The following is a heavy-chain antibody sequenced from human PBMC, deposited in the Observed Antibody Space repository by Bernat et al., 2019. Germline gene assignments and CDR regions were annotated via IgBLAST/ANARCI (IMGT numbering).Heavy chain of an antibody. CDR2: ISGSGGST. V-gene: IGHV3-23*01. CDR1: GFTFSSYA. Sequence: EVQLLESGGGLVQPGGSLRLSCAASGFTFSSYAMSWVRQAPGKGLEWVSAISGSGGSTYYADSVKGRFTISRDNSKNTLYLQMNCLRADDTAVYYCAKGEGITVVRRVTTGFDYWGQGTLVTVSS. CDR3: AKGEGITVVRRVTTGFDY. J-gene: IGHJ4*02. D-gene: IGHD3-10*01.